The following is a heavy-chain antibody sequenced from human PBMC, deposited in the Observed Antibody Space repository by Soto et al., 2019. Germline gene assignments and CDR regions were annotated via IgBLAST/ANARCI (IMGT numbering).Heavy chain of an antibody. CDR3: ARDQSTSWSVNYYGMDV. D-gene: IGHD6-13*01. J-gene: IGHJ6*02. CDR2: IYYSGTT. V-gene: IGHV4-39*02. CDR1: GGSISSTGYY. Sequence: SETLSLTCTVSGGSISSTGYYWGWIRQPPGKGLEWIGSIYYSGTTYYNPSLKSRVTISVGTSKNQFSLKLSSVTAADTAVYYCARDQSTSWSVNYYGMDVWGQGTTVT.